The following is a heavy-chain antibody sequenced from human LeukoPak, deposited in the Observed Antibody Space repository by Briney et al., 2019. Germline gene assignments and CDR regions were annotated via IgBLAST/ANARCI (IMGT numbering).Heavy chain of an antibody. V-gene: IGHV4-39*01. CDR3: ARHREAYTNSWFHY. D-gene: IGHD2-2*02. J-gene: IGHJ5*01. Sequence: SETLSLTCTVSGGSFSSGSYYWGWIRQPPGKGREWIVSIYYSGTTYYNPSLKSRVTISVDTSENQFSLKLSSVTAADTAVYYCARHREAYTNSWFHYWGQGTLVTVSS. CDR1: GGSFSSGSYY. CDR2: IYYSGTT.